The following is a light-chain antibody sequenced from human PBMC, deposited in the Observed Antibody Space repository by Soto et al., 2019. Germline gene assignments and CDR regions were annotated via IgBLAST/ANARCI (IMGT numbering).Light chain of an antibody. V-gene: IGLV4-69*01. CDR3: QTWGTGYAV. Sequence: QSVLTQSPSASASLGASVKLTCTLSSGHSTYAIAWQQQQPEKGPRYLMKLNSNGSHSKGDGIPDRFSGSSSGAERYLTISSLQSEDEADYYCQTWGTGYAVFGGGTQLTVL. CDR2: LNSNGSH. J-gene: IGLJ7*01. CDR1: SGHSTYA.